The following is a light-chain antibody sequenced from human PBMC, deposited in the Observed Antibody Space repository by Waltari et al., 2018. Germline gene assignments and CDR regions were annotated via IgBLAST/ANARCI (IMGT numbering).Light chain of an antibody. CDR1: QSVFYSSNNRNY. Sequence: DIVMTQSPDSLAVSLGERATINCKSSQSVFYSSNNRNYLGWYQHKAGQPPKLLIYWASTRESGVPDRFSGSGSGTDFTLTISNLQAEDVAVYYCQQYYATPRTFGQGTKV. CDR3: QQYYATPRT. V-gene: IGKV4-1*01. J-gene: IGKJ1*01. CDR2: WAS.